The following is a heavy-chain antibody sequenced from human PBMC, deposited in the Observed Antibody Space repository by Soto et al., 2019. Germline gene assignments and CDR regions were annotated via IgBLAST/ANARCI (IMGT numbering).Heavy chain of an antibody. Sequence: HPGGSLRLSCAASGFTFSSYAMGWVRQGPGKGLEWVAVVSIGGSTHYADSVRGRFTISRDNSKNTLSLQMNSLKTEDTAVYYCTTALYCTNGVCYHAFDIWGQGTMVTVSS. D-gene: IGHD2-8*01. CDR2: VSIGGST. V-gene: IGHV3-23*01. J-gene: IGHJ3*02. CDR1: GFTFSSYA. CDR3: TTALYCTNGVCYHAFDI.